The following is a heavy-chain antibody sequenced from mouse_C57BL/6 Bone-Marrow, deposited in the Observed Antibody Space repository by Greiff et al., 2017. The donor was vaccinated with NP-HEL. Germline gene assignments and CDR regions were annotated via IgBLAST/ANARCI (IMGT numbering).Heavy chain of an antibody. CDR3: ARVSPTGIDY. J-gene: IGHJ2*01. Sequence: VQLQQSGPGMVKPSQSLSLTCTVTGYSITSGYDWHWIRHFPGNKLEWMGYISYSGSTNYNPSLKSRISITHDTSKNHFFLKLNSVTTEDTATYYCARVSPTGIDYWGQGTTLTVSS. CDR1: GYSITSGYD. D-gene: IGHD4-1*02. V-gene: IGHV3-1*01. CDR2: ISYSGST.